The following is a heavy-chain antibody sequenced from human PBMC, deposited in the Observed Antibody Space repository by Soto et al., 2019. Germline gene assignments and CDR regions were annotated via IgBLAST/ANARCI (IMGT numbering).Heavy chain of an antibody. V-gene: IGHV1-8*01. J-gene: IGHJ4*02. CDR3: ARGVTSGDDD. CDR1: GYSFTSLG. D-gene: IGHD2-21*01. CDR2: MQPSTGGT. Sequence: GASVNGYVKASGYSFTSLGIKWVRQTAGQVLDGMGWMQPSTGGTGYAQKFQGRVTVTRDTWINTAYMELTSLTSDDTAFYSCARGVTSGDDDWVQGTLVPVAS.